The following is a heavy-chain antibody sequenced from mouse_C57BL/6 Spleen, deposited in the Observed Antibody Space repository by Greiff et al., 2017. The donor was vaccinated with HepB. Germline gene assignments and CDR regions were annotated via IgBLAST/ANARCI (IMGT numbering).Heavy chain of an antibody. CDR3: AKANWGFDY. D-gene: IGHD4-1*01. V-gene: IGHV5-17*01. J-gene: IGHJ2*01. CDR2: ISSGSSTI. Sequence: EVKVVESGGGLVKPGGSLKLSCAASGFTFSDYGMHWVRQAPEKGLEWVAYISSGSSTIYYADTVKGRVTISRDNAKNTLFLQMTSLRSEDTAMYYCAKANWGFDYWGQGTTLTVSS. CDR1: GFTFSDYG.